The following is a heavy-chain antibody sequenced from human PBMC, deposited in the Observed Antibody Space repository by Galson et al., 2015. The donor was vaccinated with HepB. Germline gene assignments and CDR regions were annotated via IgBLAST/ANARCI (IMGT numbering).Heavy chain of an antibody. CDR3: ARETPDTYYFDY. V-gene: IGHV1-46*01. CDR2: IFAGGGST. CDR1: GYTLTNYH. D-gene: IGHD2-15*01. Sequence: SVKVSCKASGYTLTNYHFHWVRLAPGQGPEWMGKIFAGGGSTRYAERFQGRVTLTRDSSTSTIYMEVSSLRSGDTAVYYCARETPDTYYFDYWGQGTLVTVSS. J-gene: IGHJ4*02.